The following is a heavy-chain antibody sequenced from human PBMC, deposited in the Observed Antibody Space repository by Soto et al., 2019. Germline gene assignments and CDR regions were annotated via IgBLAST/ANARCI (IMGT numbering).Heavy chain of an antibody. V-gene: IGHV4-39*01. CDR1: GASINSGTYY. CDR3: ASRLGYGFAMDV. J-gene: IGHJ6*02. CDR2: IYYSGSP. Sequence: QLQLQESGPGLLQPSGTLSLTCTVSGASINSGTYYWGWIRQPPGKGLEWLGSIYYSGSPFYNPSLKGRVPISADTSKNQFSLKLNSVTAADTAVYYCASRLGYGFAMDVWGQGTTVTVSS. D-gene: IGHD5-12*01.